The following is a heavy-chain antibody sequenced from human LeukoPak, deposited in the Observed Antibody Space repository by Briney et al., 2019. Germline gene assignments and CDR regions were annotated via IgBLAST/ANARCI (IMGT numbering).Heavy chain of an antibody. CDR1: GGSISSYY. V-gene: IGHV4-59*01. D-gene: IGHD3-10*01. Sequence: SETLSLTCTVSGGSISSYYWSWIRQPPGKGLEWIGYIYYSRSTNYNPSLKSRVTISVDTSKNQFSLKLSSVTAADTAVYYCARDPYPGVWFDPWGQGTLVTVSS. J-gene: IGHJ5*02. CDR3: ARDPYPGVWFDP. CDR2: IYYSRST.